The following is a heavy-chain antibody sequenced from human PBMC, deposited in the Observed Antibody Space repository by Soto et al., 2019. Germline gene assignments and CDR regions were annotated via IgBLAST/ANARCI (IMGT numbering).Heavy chain of an antibody. V-gene: IGHV3-7*01. D-gene: IGHD5-18*01. CDR2: VKQDGSEE. CDR1: GYSISTYW. J-gene: IGHJ4*02. CDR3: AALDTAMVKTAGY. Sequence: GGSLRLSCAASGYSISTYWMSWVRQAPGKGLEWVANVKQDGSEEYYVDSVKGRFTISRDNAKNSLYLQMNSLRVEDTAVYYCAALDTAMVKTAGYWGQGTLVTV.